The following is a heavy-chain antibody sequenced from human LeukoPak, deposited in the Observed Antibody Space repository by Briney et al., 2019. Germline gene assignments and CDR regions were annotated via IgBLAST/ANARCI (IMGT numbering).Heavy chain of an antibody. D-gene: IGHD6-19*01. CDR2: ILNDGTNK. CDR3: ARDPRGITVMADYFDY. V-gene: IGHV3-30*04. J-gene: IGHJ4*02. Sequence: PGGSLRLSCAPSGFTFSNYAMHSVRQAPGKGLEWVAVILNDGTNKNYADSVKGRFTISRDNSKNTLYLQMNSLRAEDTALYYCARDPRGITVMADYFDYWGQGTLVTVSS. CDR1: GFTFSNYA.